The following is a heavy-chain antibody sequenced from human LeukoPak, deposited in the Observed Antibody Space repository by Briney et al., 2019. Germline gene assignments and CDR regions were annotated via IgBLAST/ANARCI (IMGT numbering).Heavy chain of an antibody. D-gene: IGHD3-22*01. CDR2: ISGSGGST. J-gene: IGHJ2*01. CDR3: AKDARYYYDSSGYYYLWYFDL. CDR1: GFTFSSYG. Sequence: PGGSLRLSCAASGFTFSSYGMSWVRQAPGKGLEWVSAISGSGGSTYYADSVKGRFTISRDNSKNTLYLQMNSLRAEDTAVYYCAKDARYYYDSSGYYYLWYFDLWGRGTLVTVSS. V-gene: IGHV3-23*01.